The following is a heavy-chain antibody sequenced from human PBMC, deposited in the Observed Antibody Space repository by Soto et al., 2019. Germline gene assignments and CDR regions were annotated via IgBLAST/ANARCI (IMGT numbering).Heavy chain of an antibody. CDR2: INPYNHNT. CDR1: GYTFTTYG. CDR3: ARAEKWVTGNMGGY. J-gene: IGHJ4*02. V-gene: IGHV1-18*04. Sequence: QVQLVQSGAEVKKPGASVKVSCKAFGYTFTTYGISWVRQAPGQGLEWMGWINPYNHNTYYAQKIQGRVTMTTDTSTSTAYMELRSRRSDDSAIYYCARAEKWVTGNMGGYWGQGTLVTVYS. D-gene: IGHD1-20*01.